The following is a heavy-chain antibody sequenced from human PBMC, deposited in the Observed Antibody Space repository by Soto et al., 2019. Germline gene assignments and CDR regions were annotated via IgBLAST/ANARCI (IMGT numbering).Heavy chain of an antibody. J-gene: IGHJ4*02. CDR3: ALPGYSSGWDAFDY. Sequence: QVQLVQSGAEVKKPGASVKVSCKASGYTFTGYYMHWVRQAPGQGLEWMGWINPNSGGTNYAQKVQGWVTMTRDTAISTAEMELSRLRSDDTAVYCCALPGYSSGWDAFDYWGQGTLVTVSS. D-gene: IGHD6-19*01. V-gene: IGHV1-2*04. CDR1: GYTFTGYY. CDR2: INPNSGGT.